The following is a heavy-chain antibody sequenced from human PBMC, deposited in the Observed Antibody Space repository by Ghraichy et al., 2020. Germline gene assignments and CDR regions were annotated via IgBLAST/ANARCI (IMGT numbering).Heavy chain of an antibody. J-gene: IGHJ3*01. CDR2: ISSSSGSI. CDR3: VMCSGGRCHQSAFDF. D-gene: IGHD2-15*01. CDR1: GFTFSTYS. Sequence: GESLNISCAASGFTFSTYSMSWARQAPGKGLEWVSSISSSSGSIYDADSVKGRFTISRDNAKNSPYLQMNSLRAEDTAVYCCVMCSGGRCHQSAFDFWGQGTMVTVSS. V-gene: IGHV3-21*01.